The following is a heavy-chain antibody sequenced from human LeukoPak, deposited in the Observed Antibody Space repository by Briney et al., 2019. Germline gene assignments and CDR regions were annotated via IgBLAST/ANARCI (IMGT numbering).Heavy chain of an antibody. CDR3: ARGGSIAARPIDY. D-gene: IGHD6-6*01. J-gene: IGHJ4*02. CDR2: ISSNGGST. Sequence: PGGSLRLSCAASGFTFSSYAMHWVRQAPGKGLEYVSAISSNGGSTYYANSVKGRFTISRDNSKNTLFLQMGSLRAEDMAVYYCARGGSIAARPIDYWGQGTLSPSPQ. CDR1: GFTFSSYA. V-gene: IGHV3-64*01.